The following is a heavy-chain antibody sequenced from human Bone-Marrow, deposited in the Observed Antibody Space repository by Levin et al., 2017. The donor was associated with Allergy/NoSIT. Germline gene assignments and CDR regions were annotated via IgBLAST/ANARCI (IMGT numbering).Heavy chain of an antibody. D-gene: IGHD3-10*01. CDR2: ISYGGSA. CDR1: GGSVSSYY. V-gene: IGHV4-59*02. J-gene: IGHJ5*02. Sequence: SQTLSLTCTVYGGSVSSYYWAWIRQPPGKGLEWIAYISYGGSAYYNPSLQSRATMSLDTSKNQFSPNLNSVTAADTGVYYCARDRWFGAYWGNWFDPWGQGALVTVSS. CDR3: ARDRWFGAYWGNWFDP.